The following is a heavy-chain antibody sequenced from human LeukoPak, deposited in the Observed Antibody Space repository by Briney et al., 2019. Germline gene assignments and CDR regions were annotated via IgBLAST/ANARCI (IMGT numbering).Heavy chain of an antibody. CDR2: TSSSSSTI. Sequence: GGSLRLSCAASGFTFSGYDMSWVRQAPGKGLERVSYTSSSSSTIYYADSVKSRFTISRDNAKNSLYLQMNSLRAEDTAVYYCARPRYYGMDVWGQGTTVTVSS. V-gene: IGHV3-48*04. CDR3: ARPRYYGMDV. CDR1: GFTFSGYD. J-gene: IGHJ6*02.